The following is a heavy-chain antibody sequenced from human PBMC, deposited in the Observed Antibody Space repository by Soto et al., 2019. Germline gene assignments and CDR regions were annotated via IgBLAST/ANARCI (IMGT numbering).Heavy chain of an antibody. CDR1: GFTFSTYS. CDR2: ISGTSTTI. J-gene: IGHJ5*01. V-gene: IGHV3-48*02. Sequence: GGSLRLSCAASGFTFSTYSMNWVRQAPGKGLEWVSYISGTSTTIYYAEYVKGRFTISRENAKNSLYLQMNSLRDEDTAVYYCAIPGDSWGQGTLVTVSS. CDR3: AIPGDS. D-gene: IGHD2-2*01.